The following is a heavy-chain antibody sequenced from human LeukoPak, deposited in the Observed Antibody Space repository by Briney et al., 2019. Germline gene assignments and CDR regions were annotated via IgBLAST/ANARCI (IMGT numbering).Heavy chain of an antibody. V-gene: IGHV4-4*02. J-gene: IGHJ4*02. D-gene: IGHD3-22*01. CDR1: GGSISSSNW. CDR2: IYHSGST. CDR3: MYGSDSIDY. Sequence: PSETLSLTCAVSGGSISSSNWWSWVRQPPGKGLEWIGEIYHSGSTNYNPSLKSRVIISVDRSKNQFSLKLSSVTAADTAVYYCMYGSDSIDYWGQGTLVTVSS.